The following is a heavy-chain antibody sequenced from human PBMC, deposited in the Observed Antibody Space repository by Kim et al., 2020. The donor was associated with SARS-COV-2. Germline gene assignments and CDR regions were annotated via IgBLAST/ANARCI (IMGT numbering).Heavy chain of an antibody. CDR1: GFTFSSYG. Sequence: GGSLRLSCAASGFTFSSYGMHWVRQAPGKGLEWVAVIWYDGSNKYYADSVKGRFTISRDNSKNTLYLQMNSLRAEDTAVYYCAKEYDILTGYYMWYFALWGRGTLVTVSS. CDR3: AKEYDILTGYYMWYFAL. CDR2: IWYDGSNK. V-gene: IGHV3-33*06. D-gene: IGHD3-9*01. J-gene: IGHJ2*01.